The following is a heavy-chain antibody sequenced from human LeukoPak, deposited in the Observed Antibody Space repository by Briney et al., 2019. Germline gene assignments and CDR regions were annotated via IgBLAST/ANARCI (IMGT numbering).Heavy chain of an antibody. Sequence: ASAKVSCKASGYTFTSYDINGVRQATGQGLEWMGWMNPNSGNKGYGQKFQGRVTMTRNTSISTAYMELSSLRSEDTAVYYCARRYYYGSGSYYPNDYWGQGTLVTVSS. CDR3: ARRYYYGSGSYYPNDY. D-gene: IGHD3-10*01. CDR1: GYTFTSYD. CDR2: MNPNSGNK. J-gene: IGHJ4*02. V-gene: IGHV1-8*01.